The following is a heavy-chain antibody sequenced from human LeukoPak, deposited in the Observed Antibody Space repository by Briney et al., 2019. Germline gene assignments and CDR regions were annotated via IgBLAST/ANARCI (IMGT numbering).Heavy chain of an antibody. CDR2: ISYDGSNK. CDR1: GFIFRNYA. V-gene: IGHV3-30*04. D-gene: IGHD3-10*02. CDR3: AELGITMIGGV. Sequence: GGSLRLSCGASGFIFRNYAMIWVRQAPGKGLEWVAVISYDGSNKYYADSVKGRFTISRDNSKNTLYLQMNSLRAEDTAVYYCAELGITMIGGVWGKGTTVTISS. J-gene: IGHJ6*04.